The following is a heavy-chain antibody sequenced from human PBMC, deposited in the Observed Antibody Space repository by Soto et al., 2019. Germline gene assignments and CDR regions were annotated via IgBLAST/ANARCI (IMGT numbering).Heavy chain of an antibody. V-gene: IGHV4-4*02. CDR1: GGSISSSNW. D-gene: IGHD6-19*01. J-gene: IGHJ4*02. CDR3: ARKGASGWYVYFDY. Sequence: PSETLSLTCAVSGGSISSSNWWSWVRQPPGKGLEWIGEIYHSGSTNYNPSLKSRVTISVDKSKNQFSLKLSSVTAADTAVYYCARKGASGWYVYFDYWGQGTLVTVSS. CDR2: IYHSGST.